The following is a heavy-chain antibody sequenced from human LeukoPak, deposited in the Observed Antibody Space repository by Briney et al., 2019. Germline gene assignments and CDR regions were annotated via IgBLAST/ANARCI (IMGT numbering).Heavy chain of an antibody. Sequence: ASVKVSCKASGGTFSSYAISWVRQAPGQGLEWMGRIIPILGIANYAQKFQGRVTITADKSTSTAYMELSSLRSEDTAVYYCASAPTYYYDSSGYYAEYFQHWGQGTLVTVSS. CDR1: GGTFSSYA. D-gene: IGHD3-22*01. J-gene: IGHJ1*01. CDR3: ASAPTYYYDSSGYYAEYFQH. CDR2: IIPILGIA. V-gene: IGHV1-69*04.